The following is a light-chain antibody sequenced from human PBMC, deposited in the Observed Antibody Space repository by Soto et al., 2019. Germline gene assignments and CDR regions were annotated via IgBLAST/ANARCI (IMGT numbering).Light chain of an antibody. V-gene: IGKV1-5*01. CDR1: QSIGSW. J-gene: IGKJ1*01. CDR3: QHYNSYSWT. Sequence: DIQMTQSPSTLSASVGDRVTITCRASQSIGSWLAWYQQKPGKAPNLLIYAASSLQSGVPSRFSGSGSGTDFTLTISSLQPDDFATYYCQHYNSYSWTFGQGTKVDIK. CDR2: AAS.